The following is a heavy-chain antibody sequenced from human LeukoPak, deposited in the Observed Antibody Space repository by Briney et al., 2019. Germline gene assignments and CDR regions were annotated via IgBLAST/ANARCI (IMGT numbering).Heavy chain of an antibody. CDR3: ARLPPQYVFFDF. J-gene: IGHJ4*02. CDR1: GGSFSAYY. D-gene: IGHD4-11*01. Sequence: SETLSLTCAVYGGSFSAYYWGWIRQPPGQGLEWIGEINHSGRTNYNPSLKSRVTISVDMCKNQFSLRLSSVTAADTAVYYCARLPPQYVFFDFWGQGTLVTVSS. V-gene: IGHV4-34*01. CDR2: INHSGRT.